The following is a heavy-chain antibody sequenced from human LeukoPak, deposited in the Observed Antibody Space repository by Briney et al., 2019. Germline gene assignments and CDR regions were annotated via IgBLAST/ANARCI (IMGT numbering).Heavy chain of an antibody. D-gene: IGHD6-6*01. J-gene: IGHJ4*02. CDR3: ARGAEYSSSSGLGY. V-gene: IGHV4-59*01. Sequence: SETLSLTCTVSGGSIISYYWSWIRQPPGKGLEWIGYIYYSGSTNYNPSLKSRVTISVDTSKNQFSLKLSSVTAADTAVYYCARGAEYSSSSGLGYWGQGTLVTVSS. CDR2: IYYSGST. CDR1: GGSIISYY.